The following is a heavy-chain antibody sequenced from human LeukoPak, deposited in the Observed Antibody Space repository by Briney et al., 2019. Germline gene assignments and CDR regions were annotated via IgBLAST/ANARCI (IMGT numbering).Heavy chain of an antibody. CDR2: IYNSGST. Sequence: SETLSLTCTLSGGSLSSYYWSWIPQPPGKGLEWIGYIYNSGSTNYNPSLKSRVTISVDPSKNQLSLKLSSVTAADTAVYYCARVPDCDILTGYFDYWGQGTLVTVSS. CDR1: GGSLSSYY. D-gene: IGHD3-9*01. V-gene: IGHV4-59*01. CDR3: ARVPDCDILTGYFDY. J-gene: IGHJ4*02.